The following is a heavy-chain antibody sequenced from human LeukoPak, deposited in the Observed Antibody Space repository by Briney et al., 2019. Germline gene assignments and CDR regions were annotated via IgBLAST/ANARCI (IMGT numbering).Heavy chain of an antibody. D-gene: IGHD3-22*01. V-gene: IGHV1-18*01. Sequence: ASVKVSCKASGYTFTSYGIRWVGQAPGQGLEWMGWVSAYNGNTNYAQKLQGRGTITTDTATSTASMELRSLRSDDTGGYYCARETDYYDTSGYYYYFDYWGHGTLLTVSS. CDR1: GYTFTSYG. CDR3: ARETDYYDTSGYYYYFDY. J-gene: IGHJ4*01. CDR2: VSAYNGNT.